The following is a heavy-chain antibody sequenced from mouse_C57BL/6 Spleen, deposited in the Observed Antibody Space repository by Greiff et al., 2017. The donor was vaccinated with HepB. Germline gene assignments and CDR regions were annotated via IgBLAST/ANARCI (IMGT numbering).Heavy chain of an antibody. Sequence: QVQLQQSGAELARPGASVKMSCKASGYTFTSYTMHWVKQRPGQGLEWIGYINPSSGYTKYNQKFKDKATLTAGKSSSTAYMQLSSLTSEDSAVYYCARSWDRVFAYWGQGTLVTVSA. J-gene: IGHJ3*01. CDR1: GYTFTSYT. V-gene: IGHV1-4*01. CDR2: INPSSGYT. CDR3: ARSWDRVFAY. D-gene: IGHD4-1*01.